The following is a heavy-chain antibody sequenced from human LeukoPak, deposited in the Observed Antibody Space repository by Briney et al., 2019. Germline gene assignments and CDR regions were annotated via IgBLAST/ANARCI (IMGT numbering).Heavy chain of an antibody. J-gene: IGHJ3*02. CDR1: GGSISGYY. V-gene: IGHV4-59*01. D-gene: IGHD6-6*01. CDR2: IYYSGST. Sequence: SETLSLTCTVSGGSISGYYWSWIRQPPGKGLEWIGYIYYSGSTNYNPSLKSRVTISVDTSKNQFSLKLSSVTAADTAVYYCARGRQLVLGLDAFDIWGQGTMVTVSS. CDR3: ARGRQLVLGLDAFDI.